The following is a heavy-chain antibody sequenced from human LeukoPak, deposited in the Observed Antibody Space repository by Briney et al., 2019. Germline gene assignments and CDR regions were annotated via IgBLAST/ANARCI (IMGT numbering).Heavy chain of an antibody. CDR1: GFSISGHW. Sequence: GGSLRLSCTASGFSISGHWQTWVRQTPGKGLEWVAHINADGSEKSYVGSVKGRFTISKDSVENSVTLQMNSVRVEDTAVYYCGRGHYGLDVWGQGPRSPSH. J-gene: IGHJ6*02. CDR3: GRGHYGLDV. V-gene: IGHV3-7*01. CDR2: INADGSEK.